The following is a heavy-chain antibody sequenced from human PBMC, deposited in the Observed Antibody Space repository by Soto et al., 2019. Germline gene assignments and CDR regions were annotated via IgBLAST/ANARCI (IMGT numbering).Heavy chain of an antibody. Sequence: QPGGSLRLSCAASGFTVSSNYMSWVRQAPGKGLEWVSVIYSGGSTYYADSVKGRFTISRDNSKNTLYLQMNSPRAEDTAVYYCARDRGGWQPLSYYYYGMDVWGQGTTVTVSS. D-gene: IGHD3-16*01. CDR3: ARDRGGWQPLSYYYYGMDV. J-gene: IGHJ6*02. CDR2: IYSGGST. CDR1: GFTVSSNY. V-gene: IGHV3-53*01.